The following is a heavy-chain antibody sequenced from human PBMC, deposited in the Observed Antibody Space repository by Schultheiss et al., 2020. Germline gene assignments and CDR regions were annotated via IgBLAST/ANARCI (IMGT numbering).Heavy chain of an antibody. D-gene: IGHD6-13*01. V-gene: IGHV3-30*12. CDR2: ISYDGSNK. J-gene: IGHJ4*02. CDR1: GFTFSSYG. CDR3: ARNRRIAAAGIDF. Sequence: GGSLRLSCAASGFTFSSYGMHWVRQAPGKGLEWVAVISYDGSNKYYADSVKGRFTISRDNSKNTLYLQMNSLRAEDTAVYYCARNRRIAAAGIDFWGQGTLVTVSS.